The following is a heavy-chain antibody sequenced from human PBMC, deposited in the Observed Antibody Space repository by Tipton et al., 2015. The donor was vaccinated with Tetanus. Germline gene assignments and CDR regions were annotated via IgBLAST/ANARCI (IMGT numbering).Heavy chain of an antibody. CDR1: NGSISSGGYY. Sequence: TLSLTCSVSNGSISSGGYYWSWIRQYPGKGLEWIGLLYHTGVTYYNPSLQSRVAISVDTSKNQFSLRLTSVTAADAAVYYCARQEPPRRFFYDSTGSSGWGQGTLVIVSS. V-gene: IGHV4-31*03. J-gene: IGHJ4*02. CDR3: ARQEPPRRFFYDSTGSSG. D-gene: IGHD3-22*01. CDR2: LYHTGVT.